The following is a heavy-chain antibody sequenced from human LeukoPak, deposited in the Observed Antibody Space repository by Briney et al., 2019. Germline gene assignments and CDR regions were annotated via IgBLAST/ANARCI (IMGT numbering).Heavy chain of an antibody. CDR3: ARVGTDYYYYMDV. CDR1: GFTFDDYG. Sequence: GGSLRPSCAASGFTFDDYGMSWVRQAPGKGLEWVSGINWNGGSTGYADSVKGRFTISRDNAKNSLYLQMNSLRAEDTALYYCARVGTDYYYYMDVWGKGTTVTVSS. CDR2: INWNGGST. J-gene: IGHJ6*03. V-gene: IGHV3-20*04.